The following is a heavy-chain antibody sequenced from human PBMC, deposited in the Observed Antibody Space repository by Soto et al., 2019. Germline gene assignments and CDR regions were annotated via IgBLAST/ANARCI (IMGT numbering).Heavy chain of an antibody. D-gene: IGHD2-2*02. CDR3: AIQYTRLAAFDF. Sequence: QIHLVQSGAEVRKPGASVRVSCKSSGYPFNSYGIAWVRQAPGQGLEWMGWINTYNGKTDYVQRLQGRVTMPTDTTTTTGYMELRSLRSDDTAVYYCAIQYTRLAAFDFWGQGPLVTVSS. J-gene: IGHJ3*01. V-gene: IGHV1-18*01. CDR2: INTYNGKT. CDR1: GYPFNSYG.